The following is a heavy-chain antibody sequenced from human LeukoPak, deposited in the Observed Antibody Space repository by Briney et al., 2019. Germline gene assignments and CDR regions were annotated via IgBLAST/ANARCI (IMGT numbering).Heavy chain of an antibody. CDR1: GGSISSYY. Sequence: SETLSLTCTVSGGSISSYYWSWIRQPPGKGLEWIGYIYYSGSTNYNPSLKSRVTISVDTSKNQFSLKLSSVTAADTAVYYCARDLGTGEQTDAFDIWGQGTMVTVSS. D-gene: IGHD3-10*01. CDR2: IYYSGST. CDR3: ARDLGTGEQTDAFDI. V-gene: IGHV4-59*01. J-gene: IGHJ3*02.